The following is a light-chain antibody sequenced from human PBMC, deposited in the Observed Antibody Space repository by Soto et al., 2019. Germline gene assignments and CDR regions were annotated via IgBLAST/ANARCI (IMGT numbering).Light chain of an antibody. CDR2: SAS. V-gene: IGKV3-20*01. CDR3: HHFGSLPET. CDR1: QSVASSY. J-gene: IGKJ1*01. Sequence: EVVLTQSPGTLSLSPGERVTLACRASQSVASSYLAWYQQKPGRAPRLLFYSASSRATGIPYRFSGSRSGTGFTLTISRLEPEDFAVYYCHHFGSLPETFGQGTNVE.